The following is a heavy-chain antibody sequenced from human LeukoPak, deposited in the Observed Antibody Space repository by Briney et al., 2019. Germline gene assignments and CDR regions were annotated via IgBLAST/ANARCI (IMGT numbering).Heavy chain of an antibody. CDR2: IRRKAYGGTT. V-gene: IGHV3-49*03. J-gene: IGHJ3*02. CDR1: GFTFGDYA. Sequence: GGSLRLSSTASGFTFGDYAMSWFRQAPGKGLEWVGFIRRKAYGGTTEYAASVKGRFTISRDDSKSIAYLQMNSLKTEDTAVYYCTRSLLWFGELPSNDAFDIWGQGTMVTVSS. CDR3: TRSLLWFGELPSNDAFDI. D-gene: IGHD3-10*01.